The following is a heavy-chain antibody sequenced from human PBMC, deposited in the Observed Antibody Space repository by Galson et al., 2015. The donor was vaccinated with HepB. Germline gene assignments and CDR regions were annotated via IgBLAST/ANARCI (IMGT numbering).Heavy chain of an antibody. D-gene: IGHD1-14*01. CDR2: IDWDDDK. J-gene: IGHJ3*02. CDR1: GFSLSTSGMR. Sequence: PALVKPTQTLTLTCTLSGFSLSTSGMRVSWIRQPPGKALEWLARIDWDDDKFYSTSLKTRLTISKDTSKNQVVLTMTNMDPVDTATYYCARPSPVHDAFDIWGQGTMVTVSS. CDR3: ARPSPVHDAFDI. V-gene: IGHV2-70*04.